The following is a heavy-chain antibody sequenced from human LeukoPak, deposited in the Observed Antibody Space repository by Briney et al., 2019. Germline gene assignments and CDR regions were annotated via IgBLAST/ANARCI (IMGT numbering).Heavy chain of an antibody. Sequence: SETLSLTCAVYGGSFSGYYWSWIRQPPGKGLEWIGEINHSGSTNYNPSLKSRVTISVDTSKNQFSLKLSSVTAADTAVYYCARWDGDFDYWGQGTLVTVSS. CDR1: GGSFSGYY. CDR3: ARWDGDFDY. J-gene: IGHJ4*02. V-gene: IGHV4-34*01. CDR2: INHSGST. D-gene: IGHD1-26*01.